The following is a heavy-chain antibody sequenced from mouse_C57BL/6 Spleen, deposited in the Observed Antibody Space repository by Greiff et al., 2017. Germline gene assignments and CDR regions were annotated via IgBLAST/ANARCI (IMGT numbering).Heavy chain of an antibody. CDR2: ISNLAYSI. CDR1: GFTFSDYG. CDR3: ARVTTVVDYYAMDY. D-gene: IGHD1-1*01. J-gene: IGHJ4*01. V-gene: IGHV5-15*01. Sequence: EVQLVESGGGLVQPGGSLKLSCAASGFTFSDYGMAWVRQAPRKGPEWVAFISNLAYSIYYADTVTGRFTISRGNAKNTLYLEMSSLRSEDTAMYYCARVTTVVDYYAMDYWGQGTSVTVAS.